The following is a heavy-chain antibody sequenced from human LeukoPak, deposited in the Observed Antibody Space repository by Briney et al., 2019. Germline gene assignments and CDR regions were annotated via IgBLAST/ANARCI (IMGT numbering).Heavy chain of an antibody. J-gene: IGHJ4*02. CDR3: ARRLSASMVRGATLNYFDY. CDR2: IYYSGST. CDR1: GGSLSSSSYY. D-gene: IGHD3-10*01. V-gene: IGHV4-39*01. Sequence: SETLSLTCTVSGGSLSSSSYYWGWIRQPPGKGLEWIGSIYYSGSTYYNPSLKSRVTISVHTSKNQFSLKLNPVTAADTAVHYCARRLSASMVRGATLNYFDYWGQGTLVTVSS.